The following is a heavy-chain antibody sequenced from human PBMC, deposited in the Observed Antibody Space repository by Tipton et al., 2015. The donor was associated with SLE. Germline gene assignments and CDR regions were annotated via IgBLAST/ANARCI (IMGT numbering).Heavy chain of an antibody. Sequence: TLSLTCTVSGGSTSSYYWSWIRQPPGKGLEWIGYIYCSGSTNYNPSPKSRVTISVDTSKNQFSLKLSSVTAADTAVYYCARHHPPFDYWGPGTLVTVSS. CDR1: GGSTSSYY. J-gene: IGHJ4*02. CDR2: IYCSGST. V-gene: IGHV4-59*08. CDR3: ARHHPPFDY.